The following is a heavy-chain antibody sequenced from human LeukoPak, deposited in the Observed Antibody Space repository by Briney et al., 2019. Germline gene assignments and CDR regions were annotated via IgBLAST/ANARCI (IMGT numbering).Heavy chain of an antibody. CDR1: GYTFTSYG. J-gene: IGHJ4*02. CDR2: ISAYNGST. V-gene: IGHV1-18*01. D-gene: IGHD6-6*01. Sequence: ASVKVSCKASGYTFTSYGISWVRQAPGQGLEWMGWISAYNGSTNYAQKLQGRVTMTTDTSTSTAYMELRSLRSDDTAVYYCARDASSIAAQFGDYWGQGTLVTVSS. CDR3: ARDASSIAAQFGDY.